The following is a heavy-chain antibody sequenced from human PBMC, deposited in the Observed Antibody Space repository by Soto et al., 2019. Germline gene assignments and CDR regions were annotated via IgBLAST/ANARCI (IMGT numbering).Heavy chain of an antibody. Sequence: ASVKVSCKASVYTLTSYAMHWVRQAPGQRLEWMGWINAGNGNTKYSQKFQGRVTITRDTSASTAYMELSSLRSEDTAVYYCATWELLSSPGAFDIWGQGTMVTVSS. CDR3: ATWELLSSPGAFDI. J-gene: IGHJ3*02. CDR1: VYTLTSYA. D-gene: IGHD1-26*01. CDR2: INAGNGNT. V-gene: IGHV1-3*01.